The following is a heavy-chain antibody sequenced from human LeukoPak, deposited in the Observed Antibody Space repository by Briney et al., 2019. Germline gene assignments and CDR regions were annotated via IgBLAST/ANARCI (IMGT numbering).Heavy chain of an antibody. CDR1: GGSFSGYY. CDR3: ARRFLYYYYGMDV. J-gene: IGHJ6*02. V-gene: IGHV4-34*01. D-gene: IGHD2-21*01. CDR2: INHSGST. Sequence: SETLSLTCAVYGGSFSGYYWSWIRQPPGKGLEWIGEINHSGSTNYNPSLKSRVTISVDTSKNQFSLKLSSVTAADTAVHYCARRFLYYYYGMDVWGQGTTVTVSS.